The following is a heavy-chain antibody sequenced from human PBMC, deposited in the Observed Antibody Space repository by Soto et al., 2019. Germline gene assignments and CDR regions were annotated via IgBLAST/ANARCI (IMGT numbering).Heavy chain of an antibody. Sequence: QVQLQQWGAGLLKPSETLSLTCAVYGGSFSGYYWSWIRQPPGKGLEWIGEINHSGSTNYNPSLRSRVPISVDTSKNQSSLTLSSVTAADTAVYYCAREVIAAHDYWGQGNLVTVSS. CDR1: GGSFSGYY. CDR2: INHSGST. V-gene: IGHV4-34*01. D-gene: IGHD6-13*01. CDR3: AREVIAAHDY. J-gene: IGHJ4*02.